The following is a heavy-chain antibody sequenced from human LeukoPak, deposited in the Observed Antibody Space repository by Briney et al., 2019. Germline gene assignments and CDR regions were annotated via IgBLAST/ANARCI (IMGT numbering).Heavy chain of an antibody. V-gene: IGHV4-34*01. CDR3: ARGGYDSDFDY. D-gene: IGHD3-3*01. CDR2: INHSGST. Sequence: SETLSLTCAVYGGSFSGYYWSWIRQPPGKGLEWIGEINHSGSTNYNPSLKSRVTISVDTSKNQFSLKLSSVTAADTAVYYCARGGYDSDFDYWGQGTLVTVSS. J-gene: IGHJ4*02. CDR1: GGSFSGYY.